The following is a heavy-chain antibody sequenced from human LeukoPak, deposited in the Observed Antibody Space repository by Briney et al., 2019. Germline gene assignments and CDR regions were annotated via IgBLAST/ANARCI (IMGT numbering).Heavy chain of an antibody. J-gene: IGHJ5*02. CDR3: ARDGSFWSGYLFSKWSDP. CDR1: GGPFSSYA. V-gene: IGHV1-69*06. Sequence: ASVKVSCKASGGPFSSYAISWVRQAPGQGLEWMGGIIPIFGTANYAQKFQGRVTITADKSTSTAYMELSSLRSEDTAVYYCARDGSFWSGYLFSKWSDPWGQGTLVTVSS. D-gene: IGHD3-3*01. CDR2: IIPIFGTA.